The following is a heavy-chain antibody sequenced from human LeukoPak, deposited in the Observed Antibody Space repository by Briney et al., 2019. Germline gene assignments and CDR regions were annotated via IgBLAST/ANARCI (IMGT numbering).Heavy chain of an antibody. Sequence: GRSLRPSCAASGFTFSSYGMHWVRQAPGKGLEWVAVISYDGSNKYYADSVKGRFTISRDNSKNTLYLQMNSLRAEDTAVYYCAKDRVGTYGDTDNWFDPWGQGTLVTVSS. J-gene: IGHJ5*02. CDR1: GFTFSSYG. CDR3: AKDRVGTYGDTDNWFDP. V-gene: IGHV3-30*18. CDR2: ISYDGSNK. D-gene: IGHD4-17*01.